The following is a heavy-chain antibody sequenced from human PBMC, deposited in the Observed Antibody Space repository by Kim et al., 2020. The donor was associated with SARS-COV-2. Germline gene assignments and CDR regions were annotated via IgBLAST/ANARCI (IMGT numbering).Heavy chain of an antibody. CDR1: GFTFSSYG. Sequence: GGSLRLSCAASGFTFSSYGMHWVRQAPGKGLEWVAVISYDGSNKYYADSVKGRFTISRDNSKNTLYLQMNSLRAEDTAVYYCAKGNRGSSWGFDYWGQGTLVTVSS. CDR2: ISYDGSNK. J-gene: IGHJ4*02. D-gene: IGHD6-13*01. CDR3: AKGNRGSSWGFDY. V-gene: IGHV3-30*18.